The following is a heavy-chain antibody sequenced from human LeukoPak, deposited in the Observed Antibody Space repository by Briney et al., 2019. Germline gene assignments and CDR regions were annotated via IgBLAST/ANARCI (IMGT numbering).Heavy chain of an antibody. CDR2: ISGSGDST. CDR1: GFTFSNFA. V-gene: IGHV3-23*01. J-gene: IGHJ4*02. D-gene: IGHD6-19*01. Sequence: GGSLTLSCAASGFTFSNFAMSWVRQAPGKGLEWVSVISGSGDSTSYTDSVKGRFTISRDNSKNTLYLQVNSLRTEDTAVYYCAKDGTVPGQAGRTTTKKYFDCWGQGTLVTVSS. CDR3: AKDGTVPGQAGRTTTKKYFDC.